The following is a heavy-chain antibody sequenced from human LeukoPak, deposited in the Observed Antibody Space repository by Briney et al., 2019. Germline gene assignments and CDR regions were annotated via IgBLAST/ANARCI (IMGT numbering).Heavy chain of an antibody. CDR2: INPNSGGT. J-gene: IGHJ5*02. V-gene: IGHV1-2*02. CDR1: GYTFTGYY. Sequence: ASVTVSCKASGYTFTGYYMHGVRQARGQGLEWMGWINPNSGGTNYAQKFQGRVTMTRDTSISTAYMELSRLRSDDTAVYYCARDNSVEDTAWWFDPWGQGTLVTVSS. CDR3: ARDNSVEDTAWWFDP. D-gene: IGHD4-23*01.